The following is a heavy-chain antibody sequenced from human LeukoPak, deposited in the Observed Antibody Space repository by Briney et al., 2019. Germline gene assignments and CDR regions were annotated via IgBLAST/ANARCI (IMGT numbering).Heavy chain of an antibody. V-gene: IGHV1-2*02. CDR2: INPNSGGT. D-gene: IGHD6-25*01. CDR1: GYTFTGYY. Sequence: ASVKVSCKASGYTFTGYYMHWVRQVPGQGLGWMGWINPNSGGTNYAQKFQGRVTMTRDTSISTAYMELSRLRSDDTAVYYCARRVAAPYYYYYYYMDVWGKGTTVTVSS. CDR3: ARRVAAPYYYYYYYMDV. J-gene: IGHJ6*03.